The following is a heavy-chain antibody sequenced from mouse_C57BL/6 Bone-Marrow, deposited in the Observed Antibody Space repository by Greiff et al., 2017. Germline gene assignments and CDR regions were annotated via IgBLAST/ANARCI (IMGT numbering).Heavy chain of an antibody. CDR1: GYSITSDY. Sequence: EVKLMESGPGLAKPSQTLSLTCSVTGYSITSDYWNWIRKFPGNKLEYMGYISYSGSTYYNPPLKSRISITPDTSNNQYYLQFNSVTTEDTATYYCARSHSYSSSPFDYWGQGTTLTVSS. CDR3: ARSHSYSSSPFDY. CDR2: ISYSGST. D-gene: IGHD1-1*01. V-gene: IGHV3-8*01. J-gene: IGHJ2*01.